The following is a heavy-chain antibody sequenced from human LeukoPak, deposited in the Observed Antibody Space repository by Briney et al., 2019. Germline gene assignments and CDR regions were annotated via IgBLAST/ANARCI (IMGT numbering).Heavy chain of an antibody. Sequence: SETLFLTCTVSGGSIHSYWSWIRQPAGKGLEWIGRISGSGTITYNPALQSRLTISIDTSKNRFSLKLMSVTAADTAVYYCARDSGTTGEVKFDPWGQGTLVTVSS. V-gene: IGHV4-4*07. D-gene: IGHD3-10*01. CDR3: ARDSGTTGEVKFDP. CDR1: GGSIHSY. CDR2: ISGSGTI. J-gene: IGHJ5*02.